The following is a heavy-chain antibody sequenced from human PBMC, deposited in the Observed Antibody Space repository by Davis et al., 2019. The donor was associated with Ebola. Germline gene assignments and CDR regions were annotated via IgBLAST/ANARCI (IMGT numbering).Heavy chain of an antibody. V-gene: IGHV1-58*01. CDR2: IVVGSGNT. CDR3: ARESGSYEVYWFDP. Sequence: SVKVSCKASGFTFTSSAVQWVRQARGQRLEWIGWIVVGSGNTNYAQKFQERVTITRDMSTSTAYMELSSLRSEDTAVYYCARESGSYEVYWFDPWGQGTLVTVSS. J-gene: IGHJ5*02. D-gene: IGHD1-26*01. CDR1: GFTFTSSA.